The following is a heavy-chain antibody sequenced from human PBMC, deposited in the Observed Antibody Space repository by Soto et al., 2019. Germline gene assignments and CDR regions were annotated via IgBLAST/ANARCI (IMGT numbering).Heavy chain of an antibody. CDR1: GGTFNSYA. Sequence: QVQLVQSGAEVKKPGSSVKVSCKASGGTFNSYAISWVRQAPGQGLEWMGGIIPIVGTANYAQKFQGRVTITADEAKNTAYMELSSLRCEDTAVYYCARVGAPSGDFDIWGQGTMVTVSS. CDR3: ARVGAPSGDFDI. J-gene: IGHJ3*02. CDR2: IIPIVGTA. V-gene: IGHV1-69*01.